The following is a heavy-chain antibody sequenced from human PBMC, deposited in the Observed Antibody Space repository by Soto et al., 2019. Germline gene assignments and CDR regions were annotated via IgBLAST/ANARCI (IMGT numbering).Heavy chain of an antibody. CDR2: IYPGDSDT. CDR1: GYSFTSYW. CDR3: DKSPRLTEAFDI. Sequence: GESLKISCKFSGYSFTSYWIGWVRQMPGKGLEWMGIIYPGDSDTRYSPSFQGHVTISADKSFTTAYLQWSSLKASDTAMYYCDKSPRLTEAFDIWGQGTMVTVSS. V-gene: IGHV5-51*01. J-gene: IGHJ3*02.